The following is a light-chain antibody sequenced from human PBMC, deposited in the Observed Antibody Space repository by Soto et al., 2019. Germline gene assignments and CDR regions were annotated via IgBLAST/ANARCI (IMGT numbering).Light chain of an antibody. Sequence: QSALTQPASVSGSPGQSITISCTGTSSDVGGYNFVSWYQHHPGKAPKLIIYEVSNRPSGVSNRFSASKSGNTASLTIFGLQAEDEADYYCSSYTNSSTLVLFGGGTKLT. CDR3: SSYTNSSTLVL. CDR2: EVS. J-gene: IGLJ2*01. V-gene: IGLV2-14*01. CDR1: SSDVGGYNF.